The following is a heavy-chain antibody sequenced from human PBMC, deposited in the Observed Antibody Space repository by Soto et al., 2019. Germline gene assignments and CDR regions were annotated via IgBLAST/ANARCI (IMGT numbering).Heavy chain of an antibody. J-gene: IGHJ6*02. D-gene: IGHD2-8*01. CDR3: ARDPDNGGMDV. Sequence: SETLSLTCTVSGGSISSYCWSWIRQPPGKGLEWIGYIYYSGSTNYNPSLKSRVTISVDTSKNQFSLKLSSVTAADTAVYYCARDPDNGGMDVWGQGTTVTVSS. CDR1: GGSISSYC. V-gene: IGHV4-59*01. CDR2: IYYSGST.